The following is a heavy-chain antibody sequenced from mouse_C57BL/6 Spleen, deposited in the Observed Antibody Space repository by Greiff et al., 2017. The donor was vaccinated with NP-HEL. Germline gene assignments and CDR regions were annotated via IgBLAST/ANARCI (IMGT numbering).Heavy chain of an antibody. CDR2: ISYDGSN. Sequence: DVQLQESGPGLVKPSQSLSLTCSVTGYSITSGYYWNWIRQFPGNKLEWMGYISYDGSNNYNPSLKNRISITRDTSKNQFFLKLNSVTTENTATYYCARIWEGYYFDYWGQGTTLTVSS. J-gene: IGHJ2*01. V-gene: IGHV3-6*01. D-gene: IGHD4-1*01. CDR3: ARIWEGYYFDY. CDR1: GYSITSGYY.